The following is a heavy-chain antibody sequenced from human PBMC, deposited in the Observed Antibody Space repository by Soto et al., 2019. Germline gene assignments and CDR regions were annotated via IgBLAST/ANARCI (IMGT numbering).Heavy chain of an antibody. V-gene: IGHV1-69*01. Sequence: QVQLVQSGAEVKKPGSSVKVSCKASGGTFSSYAISWVRQAPGQGLEWMGGIIPIFGTANYAQKFQGRVTITADDSTSTAYMELSSLRSEDTAVYYCARGRQQLGLSYYYGMDVWGQGTTVTVSS. CDR3: ARGRQQLGLSYYYGMDV. D-gene: IGHD6-13*01. CDR2: IIPIFGTA. J-gene: IGHJ6*02. CDR1: GGTFSSYA.